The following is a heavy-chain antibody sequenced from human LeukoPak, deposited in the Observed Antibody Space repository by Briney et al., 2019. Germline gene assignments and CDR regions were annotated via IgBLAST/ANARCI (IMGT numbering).Heavy chain of an antibody. Sequence: EESLKISCKGSGYSFTSYWIGWVRQMPGKGLEWMVIIYPGDSDTRYSPSFQGQVTISADKSISTAYLQWSSLKASDTSMYYCARLRAMVRGGGGMDVWGKGTTVTVSS. CDR1: GYSFTSYW. V-gene: IGHV5-51*01. CDR2: IYPGDSDT. D-gene: IGHD3-10*01. CDR3: ARLRAMVRGGGGMDV. J-gene: IGHJ6*04.